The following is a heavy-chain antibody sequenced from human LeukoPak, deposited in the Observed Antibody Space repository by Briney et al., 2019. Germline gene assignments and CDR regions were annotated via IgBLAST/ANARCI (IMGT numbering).Heavy chain of an antibody. D-gene: IGHD3-10*01. J-gene: IGHJ6*02. V-gene: IGHV3-7*03. CDR2: INQGGSGK. CDR3: ARDRVTNSYDYYGLDV. CDR1: GFPFSNYW. Sequence: GGSLRLSCAASGFPFSNYWMTWVRQASGKGLEWVANINQGGSGKYYVDSVKGRFTISRDNAKNSLYLQINSLRAEDTAVYFCARDRVTNSYDYYGLDVWGQGTTVSVSS.